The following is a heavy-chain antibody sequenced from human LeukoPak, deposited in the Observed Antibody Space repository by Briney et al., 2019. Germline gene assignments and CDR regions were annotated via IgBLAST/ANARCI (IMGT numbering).Heavy chain of an antibody. CDR3: AKGAVAAAAGTIDY. Sequence: PGGSLRLSCAASGFTFDDYAMHWVRQAPGKGLEWVSGISWNSGSIGYADSVKGRFTISRDNAKNSLYLQMNSLRAEDMALYYCAKGAVAAAAGTIDYWGQGTLVTVSS. CDR1: GFTFDDYA. J-gene: IGHJ4*02. D-gene: IGHD6-13*01. V-gene: IGHV3-9*03. CDR2: ISWNSGSI.